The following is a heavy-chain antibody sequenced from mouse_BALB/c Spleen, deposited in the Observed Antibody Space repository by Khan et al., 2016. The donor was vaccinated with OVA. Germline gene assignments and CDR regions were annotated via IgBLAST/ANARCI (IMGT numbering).Heavy chain of an antibody. CDR1: GFSLTSYG. J-gene: IGHJ4*01. CDR3: AKDRGYYAGDY. V-gene: IGHV2-3*01. CDR2: IWGAGQT. Sequence: QVQLKESGPGLVAPSQSLSITCTVSGFSLTSYGVSWVRQPPGKGLEWLGVIWGAGQTNFPSALRSRLSLIKDNSKCQVYLKLNSVQTDETATYYCAKDRGYYAGDYWGQGTSVTVSS.